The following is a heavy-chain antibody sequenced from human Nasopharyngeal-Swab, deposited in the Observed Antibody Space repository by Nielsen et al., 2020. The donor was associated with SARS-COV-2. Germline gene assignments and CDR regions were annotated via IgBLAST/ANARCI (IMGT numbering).Heavy chain of an antibody. CDR1: GFTFSSYG. D-gene: IGHD2-21*02. Sequence: GESLKISCAASGFTFSSYGMHWVRQAPGKGLEWVAVISYDGSNKYYADSVKGRFTISRDNSKNTLYLQMNSLRAEDTAVYYCAKDGPGDHQVHYYYYGMDVWGQGTTVTVSS. J-gene: IGHJ6*02. V-gene: IGHV3-30*18. CDR3: AKDGPGDHQVHYYYYGMDV. CDR2: ISYDGSNK.